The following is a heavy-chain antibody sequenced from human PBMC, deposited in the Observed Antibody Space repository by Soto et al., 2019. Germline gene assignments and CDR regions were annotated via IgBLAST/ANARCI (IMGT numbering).Heavy chain of an antibody. CDR3: ARGIYLKYGLDV. D-gene: IGHD3-16*02. J-gene: IGHJ6*02. CDR1: EFTFNNYW. CDR2: INTDGSTT. Sequence: EVQLVESGGGLVQPGGSLRLSCAASEFTFNNYWMHWVRQVPGKGLEWVSRINTDGSTTNYADSVMGRFTISRDNADNTGYLQMKSLRAEDTAVYYCARGIYLKYGLDVWGQGATVTVSS. V-gene: IGHV3-74*01.